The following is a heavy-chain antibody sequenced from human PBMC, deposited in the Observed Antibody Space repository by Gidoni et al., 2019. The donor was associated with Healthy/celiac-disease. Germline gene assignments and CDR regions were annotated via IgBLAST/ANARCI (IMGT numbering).Heavy chain of an antibody. J-gene: IGHJ4*02. Sequence: EVQLVESGGGLVKPGGSLRLSCAASGFTFSNAWMNWVRQAPGKGLEWVGRIKSKTGGGAKEYAAPVKGRFTNSRDYSKNTLYLQMNSLKTEDTAVYYCTTTFYGDQRRGESDYWGQGTLVTVSS. D-gene: IGHD4-17*01. CDR1: GFTFSNAW. CDR2: IKSKTGGGAK. V-gene: IGHV3-15*07. CDR3: TTTFYGDQRRGESDY.